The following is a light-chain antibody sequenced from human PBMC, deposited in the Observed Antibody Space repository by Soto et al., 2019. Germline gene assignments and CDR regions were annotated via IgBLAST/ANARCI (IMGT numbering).Light chain of an antibody. CDR2: EAS. CDR1: HDSDNF. J-gene: IGKJ1*01. CDR3: QHYNSYPWT. V-gene: IGKV1-5*01. Sequence: DIQMIQSPSSLSASIGDSVTLTCQASHDSDNFVSWYQQKPGKAPQLLTDEASSLERGGPSTFSGSGAGTEFTLTSSSLQPDDFATYSCQHYNSYPWTFGQGTKVDIK.